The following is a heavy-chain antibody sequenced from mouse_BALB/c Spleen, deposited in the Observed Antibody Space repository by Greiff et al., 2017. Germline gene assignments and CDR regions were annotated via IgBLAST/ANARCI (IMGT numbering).Heavy chain of an antibody. D-gene: IGHD6-2*01. J-gene: IGHJ4*01. CDR1: GYTFTSYW. CDR3: AASLRYYAMDY. V-gene: IGHV1-7*01. Sequence: VQLQQSGAELAKPGASVKMSCKASGYTFTSYWMHWVKQRPGQGLEWIGYINPSTGYTEYNQKFKDKATLTADKSSSTAYMQLSSLTSEDSAVYYCAASLRYYAMDYWGQGTSVTVSS. CDR2: INPSTGYT.